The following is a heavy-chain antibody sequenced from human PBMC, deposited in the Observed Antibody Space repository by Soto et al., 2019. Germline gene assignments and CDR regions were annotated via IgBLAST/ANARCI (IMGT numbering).Heavy chain of an antibody. CDR3: ARDQGYSSGWYYYGMDV. J-gene: IGHJ6*02. CDR2: IFHSGAT. CDR1: GGSVTSGSYY. D-gene: IGHD5-18*01. Sequence: SETLSLTCTVSGGSVTSGSYYWSWIRQPPGKGLEWIGYIFHSGATNYNPSLKSRVTISLDTSKNQFSLKLSSVTAADTALYYCARDQGYSSGWYYYGMDVWGQGTTVTVSS. V-gene: IGHV4-61*01.